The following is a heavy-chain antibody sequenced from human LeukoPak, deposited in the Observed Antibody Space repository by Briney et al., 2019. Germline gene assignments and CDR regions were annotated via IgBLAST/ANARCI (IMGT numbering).Heavy chain of an antibody. J-gene: IGHJ6*02. CDR3: ARGPIREDYYGMDV. Sequence: GGSLRLSCAASGFTVSSNYMSWVRQAPGKGLEWVSVIYSGGSTYYADSVKGRFTISRDNSKNTLYLQMNSLRAEDTAVYYCARGPIREDYYGMDVWGQGITVTVSS. D-gene: IGHD1-20*01. CDR2: IYSGGST. V-gene: IGHV3-66*01. CDR1: GFTVSSNY.